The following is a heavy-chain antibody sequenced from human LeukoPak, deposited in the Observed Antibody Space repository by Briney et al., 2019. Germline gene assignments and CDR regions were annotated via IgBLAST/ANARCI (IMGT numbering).Heavy chain of an antibody. CDR2: LWCDGSNV. CDR1: GFTLSSFD. Sequence: GGSLRLSCAASGFTLSSFDMHWVRQAPGKGVEGVGVLWCDGSNVYYADSVKGRFTTSRDNSQNTLSLQMNSLRAEDTAVYYCATETPCSGGSCYRGPFDYWGQGTLVTVSS. J-gene: IGHJ4*02. CDR3: ATETPCSGGSCYRGPFDY. V-gene: IGHV3-33*01. D-gene: IGHD2-15*01.